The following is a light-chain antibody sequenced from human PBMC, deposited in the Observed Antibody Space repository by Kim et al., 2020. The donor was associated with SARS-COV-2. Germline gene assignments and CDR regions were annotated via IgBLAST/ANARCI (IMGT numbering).Light chain of an antibody. CDR3: HSRDSSGDHVV. CDR2: ANI. CDR1: SIRSYY. Sequence: ALGQTVRLTCQGDSIRSYYVSWYQQKPGQAPVLVIYANINRPSGIPDRFSGSSSGNTASLTITGAQAEDEADYYCHSRDSSGDHVVFGGGTQLTVL. J-gene: IGLJ2*01. V-gene: IGLV3-19*01.